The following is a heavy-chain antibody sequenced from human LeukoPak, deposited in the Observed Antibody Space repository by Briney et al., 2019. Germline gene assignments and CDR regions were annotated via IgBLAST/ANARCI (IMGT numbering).Heavy chain of an antibody. CDR3: ARDRWLYCGSASCYGGMDV. CDR2: ISYDGDNK. Sequence: PGGSLRLSCAASGFTVSSNYMSWVRQAPGKGLEWVAVISYDGDNKYYTDSVKGRFTISRDTSKNTLYLQMNSLRAEDTAVFYCARDRWLYCGSASCYGGMDVWGQGTTVTVSS. D-gene: IGHD2-2*01. CDR1: GFTVSSNY. J-gene: IGHJ6*02. V-gene: IGHV3-30-3*01.